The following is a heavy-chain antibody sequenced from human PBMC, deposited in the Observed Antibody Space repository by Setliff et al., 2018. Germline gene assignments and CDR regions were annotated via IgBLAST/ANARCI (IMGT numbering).Heavy chain of an antibody. J-gene: IGHJ4*02. D-gene: IGHD2-15*01. CDR1: GFTFSSYG. CDR2: IRYDGSNK. V-gene: IGHV3-30*02. CDR3: ARGVVVVVAATSNYFDS. Sequence: GSLRLSCAASGFTFSSYGMHWVRQAPGKGLEWVAFIRYDGSNKDYADSVKGRFTISRDNSKNAVYLQMNSLRAEDTAEYYCARGVVVVVAATSNYFDSWGQGTLVTVSS.